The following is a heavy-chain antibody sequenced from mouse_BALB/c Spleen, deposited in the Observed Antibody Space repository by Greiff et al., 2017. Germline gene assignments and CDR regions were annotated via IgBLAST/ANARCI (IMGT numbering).Heavy chain of an antibody. D-gene: IGHD1-1*01. Sequence: EVKLVESGGGLVKPGGSLKLSCAASGFTFSDYYMYWVRQTPEKRLEWVATISDGGSYTYYPDSVKGRFTISRDNAKNNLYLQMSSLKSEDTAMYYCARYYYGSDYAMDYWGQGTSVTVSS. CDR3: ARYYYGSDYAMDY. CDR1: GFTFSDYY. V-gene: IGHV5-4*02. CDR2: ISDGGSYT. J-gene: IGHJ4*01.